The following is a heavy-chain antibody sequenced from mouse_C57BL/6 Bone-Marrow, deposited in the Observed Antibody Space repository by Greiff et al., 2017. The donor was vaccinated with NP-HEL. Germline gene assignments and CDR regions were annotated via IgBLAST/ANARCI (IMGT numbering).Heavy chain of an antibody. CDR3: AREGVITKVVFDY. CDR2: IDPSDSYT. D-gene: IGHD1-1*01. J-gene: IGHJ2*01. Sequence: QVQLQQPGAELVKPGASVKLSCKASGYTFTSYWMQWVNQRPGQGLEWIGEIDPSDSYTNYNQKFKGKATLTVDTSSSTAYMQLSSLTSEDSAVYYCAREGVITKVVFDYWGQGTTLTVSS. CDR1: GYTFTSYW. V-gene: IGHV1-50*01.